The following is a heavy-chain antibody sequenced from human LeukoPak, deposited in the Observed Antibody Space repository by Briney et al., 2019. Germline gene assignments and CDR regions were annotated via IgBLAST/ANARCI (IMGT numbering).Heavy chain of an antibody. CDR3: AREYYDSSGYYWFDP. CDR1: GYTFTGCY. J-gene: IGHJ5*02. D-gene: IGHD3-22*01. V-gene: IGHV1-2*02. Sequence: ASVKVSCKASGYTFTGCYMHWVRQAPGQGLEWMGWINPNSGGTNYAQKFQGRVTMTRDTSISTAYMELSGLRSEDTAVYDCAREYYDSSGYYWFDPWGQGTLVTVSS. CDR2: INPNSGGT.